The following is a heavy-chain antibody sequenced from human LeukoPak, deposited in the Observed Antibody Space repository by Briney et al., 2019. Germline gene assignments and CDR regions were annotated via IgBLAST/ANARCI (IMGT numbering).Heavy chain of an antibody. CDR1: GFNFNNYN. V-gene: IGHV3-48*01. J-gene: IGHJ4*02. D-gene: IGHD3-3*01. CDR3: AKDWRYLVDY. Sequence: GGSLRLSCAASGFNFNNYNMNWVRQAPGKGLEWVSYITLSSSSIYYADSVKGRFTISRDNAKNSLYLQMNSLRAEDTAVYYCAKDWRYLVDYWGQGTLVTVSS. CDR2: ITLSSSSI.